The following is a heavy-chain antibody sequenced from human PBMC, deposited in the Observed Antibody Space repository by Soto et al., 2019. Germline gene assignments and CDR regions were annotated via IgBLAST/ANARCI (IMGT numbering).Heavy chain of an antibody. CDR1: GFTFSSYW. CDR2: IKQDGSEK. CDR3: AMFRYSSSYYFDY. Sequence: GGSLRLSCAASGFTFSSYWMSWVRQAPGKGLEWVANIKQDGSEKYYVDSVKGRFTISRDNAKNSLYLQMNSLRAEDTAVYYCAMFRYSSSYYFDYWGQGTLVTVSS. J-gene: IGHJ4*02. V-gene: IGHV3-7*01. D-gene: IGHD6-6*01.